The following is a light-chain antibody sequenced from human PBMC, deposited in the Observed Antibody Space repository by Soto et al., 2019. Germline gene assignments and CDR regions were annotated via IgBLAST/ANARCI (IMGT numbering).Light chain of an antibody. Sequence: DILLIQSPATLSASVGDRITITCRASENIFKFLAWYQQRSGSAPNRLIYAAADLEKGVPSRFSGSGSGTEFTFTFDNLQPNDSATYFCQHYHSQSITFGGGTQVDVK. J-gene: IGKJ4*01. CDR2: AAA. CDR3: QHYHSQSIT. V-gene: IGKV1-5*01. CDR1: ENIFKF.